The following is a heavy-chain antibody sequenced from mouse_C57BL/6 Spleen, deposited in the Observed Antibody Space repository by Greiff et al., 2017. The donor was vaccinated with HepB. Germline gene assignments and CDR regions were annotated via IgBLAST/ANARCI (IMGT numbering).Heavy chain of an antibody. CDR1: GYTFTSYW. D-gene: IGHD1-1*01. Sequence: QVQLQQPGAELVKPGASVKMSCKASGYTFTSYWINWVKQRPGQGLEWIGDIYPGSGSTNYNEKFTSKATLTVDTSSSTAYMQLSSLTSADSAVYYCASRGDYGSSFAWFAYWGQGTLVTVSA. V-gene: IGHV1-55*01. J-gene: IGHJ3*01. CDR2: IYPGSGST. CDR3: ASRGDYGSSFAWFAY.